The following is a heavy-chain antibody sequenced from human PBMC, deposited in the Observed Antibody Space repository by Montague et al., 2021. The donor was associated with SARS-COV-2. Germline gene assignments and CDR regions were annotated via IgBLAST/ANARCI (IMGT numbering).Heavy chain of an antibody. V-gene: IGHV4-4*02. J-gene: IGHJ4*02. D-gene: IGHD5-12*01. CDR3: AGGGLGNSGFDY. CDR2: TYLSGFT. Sequence: SETLSLTCVVSDVSLSSSTWWSWVRQSPGKGLEWVGETYLSGFTQYNPSVKSRVTISLADSRSQFSLRLTSVTAADTAVYFCAGGGLGNSGFDYWGQGALVTVSS. CDR1: DVSLSSSTW.